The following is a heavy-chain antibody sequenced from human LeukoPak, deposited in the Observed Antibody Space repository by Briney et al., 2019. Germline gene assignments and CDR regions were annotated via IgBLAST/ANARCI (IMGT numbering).Heavy chain of an antibody. V-gene: IGHV1-2*02. D-gene: IGHD5-12*01. J-gene: IGHJ3*02. CDR1: GYTFTGYY. CDR2: FHPNSGGT. CDR3: AANSGYDAFDI. Sequence: ASVKVSCKASGYTFTGYYLHWVRQAPGEGLEWMGWFHPNSGGTNSAQKFQGRVTLTRDSSINTAYMELSRLRSDDTAIYYCAANSGYDAFDIWGQGTMVTVSS.